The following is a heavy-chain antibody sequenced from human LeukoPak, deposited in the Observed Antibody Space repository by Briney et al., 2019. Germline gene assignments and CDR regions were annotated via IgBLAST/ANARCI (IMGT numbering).Heavy chain of an antibody. CDR3: ARDHSRYITMVRGNLNLDY. J-gene: IGHJ4*02. CDR1: GGTFSSYA. V-gene: IGHV1-69*04. Sequence: ASVKVSCKASGGTFSSYAISWVRQAPGQGLEWMGRIIPILGIANYAQKFRGRVTITADKSTSTAYMELSSLRSEDTAVYYCARDHSRYITMVRGNLNLDYWGQGTLVTVSS. D-gene: IGHD3-10*01. CDR2: IIPILGIA.